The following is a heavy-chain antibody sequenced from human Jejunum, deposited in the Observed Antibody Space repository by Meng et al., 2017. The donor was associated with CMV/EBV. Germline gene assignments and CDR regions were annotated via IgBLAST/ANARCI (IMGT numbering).Heavy chain of an antibody. CDR1: EFCFSSHN. D-gene: IGHD3-10*01. CDR3: ANQMPWNYYYGMEL. J-gene: IGHJ6*02. Sequence: EFCFSSHNWNWVRQAPGKGLEWVPSIRATGTYIYYADPMKGRFTISRDNAKNSLFLQMNSLRVEDTAVYYCANQMPWNYYYGMELWGQGTTVTVSS. CDR2: IRATGTYI. V-gene: IGHV3-21*06.